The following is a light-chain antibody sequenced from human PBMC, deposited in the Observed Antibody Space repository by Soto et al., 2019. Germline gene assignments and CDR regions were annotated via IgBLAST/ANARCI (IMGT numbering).Light chain of an antibody. V-gene: IGKV3-15*01. J-gene: IGKJ1*01. CDR3: QQYQNLWT. Sequence: EIVLTQSPGTLSLSPGERATLSCRASQSVSSNLAWYQQKPGQAPRLLIYGASTRATGIPARFSGTGSGTEFTLTINSLQSEDFAVYYCQQYQNLWTFGQGTRWIS. CDR2: GAS. CDR1: QSVSSN.